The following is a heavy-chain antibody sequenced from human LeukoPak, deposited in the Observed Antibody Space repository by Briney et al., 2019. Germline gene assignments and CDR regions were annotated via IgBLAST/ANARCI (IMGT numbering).Heavy chain of an antibody. D-gene: IGHD6-13*01. Sequence: GGSLRLSCAASGFTFSSYAMSWVRQAPGKGLVWVSRINSDGSSTSYADSVKGRFTISRDNAKNTLYLQMNSLRAEDTAVYYCARESYSSSWNHWGQGTLVTVSS. J-gene: IGHJ5*02. V-gene: IGHV3-74*01. CDR3: ARESYSSSWNH. CDR2: INSDGSST. CDR1: GFTFSSYA.